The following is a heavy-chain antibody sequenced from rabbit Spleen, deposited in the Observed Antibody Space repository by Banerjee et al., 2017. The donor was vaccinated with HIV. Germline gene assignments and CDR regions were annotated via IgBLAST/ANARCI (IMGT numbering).Heavy chain of an antibody. Sequence: QEQLEESGGGLVKPEGSLTLTCKASGVSFNDKDVMCWVRQAPGKGLEWITCINMVTGKSVYASWAKGRFIMSRTSSTTVTLQMTSLTAADTATYFCARTTYGYDDYADLYYAAMDLWGPGTLVTVS. CDR3: ARTTYGYDDYADLYYAAMDL. CDR1: GVSFNDKDV. D-gene: IGHD6-1*01. V-gene: IGHV1S45*01. J-gene: IGHJ6*01. CDR2: INMVTGKS.